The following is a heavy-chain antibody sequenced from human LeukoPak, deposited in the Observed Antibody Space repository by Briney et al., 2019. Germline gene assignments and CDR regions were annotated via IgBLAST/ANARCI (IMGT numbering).Heavy chain of an antibody. D-gene: IGHD3-3*01. J-gene: IGHJ4*02. CDR2: IRSKAYGGTT. CDR1: GFTFGDYA. CDR3: TRGATIFGVVPDY. Sequence: PGGSLRLSCTASGFTFGDYAMSWVRQAPGKGLEWVGFIRSKAYGGTTEYAASVKGRFTISRDDSKSIAYLQMNSLKTEDTAVYYCTRGATIFGVVPDYWGQGTLVTVSS. V-gene: IGHV3-49*04.